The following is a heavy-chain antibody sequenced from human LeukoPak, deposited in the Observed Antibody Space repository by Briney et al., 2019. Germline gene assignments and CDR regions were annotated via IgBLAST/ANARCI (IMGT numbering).Heavy chain of an antibody. V-gene: IGHV4-59*08. CDR2: IYYSGSA. CDR3: ARAPRSRYFDWRIAKGGWFDP. CDR1: GDSITSSY. Sequence: SETLSLTCTVSGDSITSSYWNWIRQPPGKGLEWIGYIYYSGSANYNPSLKSRVTISVDTSKNQFSLRLTSVTAADTAVYYCARAPRSRYFDWRIAKGGWFDPWGQGTLVTVSS. J-gene: IGHJ5*02. D-gene: IGHD3-9*01.